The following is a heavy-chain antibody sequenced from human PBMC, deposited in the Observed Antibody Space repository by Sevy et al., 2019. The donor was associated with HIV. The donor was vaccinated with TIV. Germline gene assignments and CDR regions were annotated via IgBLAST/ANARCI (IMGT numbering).Heavy chain of an antibody. D-gene: IGHD1-7*01. Sequence: GGSLRLSCKVTGLTSGAFAMSWVRQTPGKGLEWISSISGSGGLTHYADSVKGRFTISRDKSKGTVDLEMNSLRGDDTAVYYCAKPNWNFRADWFDTWGPGTLVTVSS. CDR2: ISGSGGLT. V-gene: IGHV3-23*01. J-gene: IGHJ5*02. CDR3: AKPNWNFRADWFDT. CDR1: GLTSGAFA.